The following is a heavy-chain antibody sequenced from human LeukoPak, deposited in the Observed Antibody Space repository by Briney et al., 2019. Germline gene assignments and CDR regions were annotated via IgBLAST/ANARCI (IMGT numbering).Heavy chain of an antibody. J-gene: IGHJ4*02. Sequence: SQTLSLTCAISGDSVSSYSAAWNWIRQSPSRGLEWLGRTYYRSHWSYEYAPSVKGRITITPDTSMNQVSLQMTSVTPEDTAVYYCARGSAVVDFDYWGQGSLVTASS. CDR3: ARGSAVVDFDY. V-gene: IGHV6-1*01. D-gene: IGHD3-10*01. CDR2: TYYRSHWSY. CDR1: GDSVSSYSAA.